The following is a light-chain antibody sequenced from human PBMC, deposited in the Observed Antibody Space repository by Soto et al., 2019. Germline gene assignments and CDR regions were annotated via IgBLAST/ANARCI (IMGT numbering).Light chain of an antibody. J-gene: IGKJ1*01. CDR3: QQYNSYWGT. CDR1: QSMSSW. V-gene: IGKV1-5*01. CDR2: DAS. Sequence: DIQMTQSPSTLSASVGDRVTITCRASQSMSSWLAWYQQKPGKAPKLLIYDASSLESGVPSRFSGSGSGTEFTLTISCLQPDDFATYYCQQYNSYWGTFGQGTKVEIK.